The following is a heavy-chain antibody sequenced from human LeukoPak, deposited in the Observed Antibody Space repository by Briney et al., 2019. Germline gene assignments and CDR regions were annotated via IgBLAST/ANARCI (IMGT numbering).Heavy chain of an antibody. CDR2: IRYDGSNK. CDR1: GFTFSSYS. V-gene: IGHV3-30*02. Sequence: GGSLRLSCAASGFTFSSYSMNWVRQAPGKGLEWVAFIRYDGSNKYYADSVKGRFTISRDNSKNTLYLQMNSLRAEDTAVYYCAKGHMYYDFWSGFGYWGQGTLVTVSS. D-gene: IGHD3-3*01. CDR3: AKGHMYYDFWSGFGY. J-gene: IGHJ4*02.